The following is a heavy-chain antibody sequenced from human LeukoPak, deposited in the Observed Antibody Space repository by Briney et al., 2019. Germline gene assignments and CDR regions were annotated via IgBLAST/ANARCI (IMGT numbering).Heavy chain of an antibody. CDR1: GFTFSSYE. CDR3: ARVPYDYVGGGYGGDYYFDY. CDR2: ISSSGSTI. J-gene: IGHJ4*02. V-gene: IGHV3-48*03. Sequence: GGSLRLSCAASGFTFSSYEMNWVRQAPGKGLEWVSYISSSGSTIYYADSVKGRFTISRDNAKNSLYLQMNSLRAEDTAVYYCARVPYDYVGGGYGGDYYFDYWGQGTLVTVSS. D-gene: IGHD3-16*01.